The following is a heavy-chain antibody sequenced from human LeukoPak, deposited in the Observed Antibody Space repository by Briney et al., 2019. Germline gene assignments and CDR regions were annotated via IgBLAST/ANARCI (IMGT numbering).Heavy chain of an antibody. J-gene: IGHJ4*02. CDR3: ARGLGYSGYDGEVFAY. CDR1: GFTFSSYS. V-gene: IGHV3-21*01. Sequence: GGSLRLSCAASGFTFSSYSMNWVRQAPGKGLEWVSSISSSSSYIYYADLVKGRFTISRDNAKNSLYLQMNSLRAEDTAVYYCARGLGYSGYDGEVFAYWGQGTLVTVSS. CDR2: ISSSSSYI. D-gene: IGHD5-12*01.